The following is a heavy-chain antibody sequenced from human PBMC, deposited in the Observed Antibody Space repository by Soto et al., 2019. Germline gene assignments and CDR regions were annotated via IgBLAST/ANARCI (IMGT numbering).Heavy chain of an antibody. V-gene: IGHV1-69*01. CDR3: ARDRDRSPGDYYDSSGYYQYYFDY. J-gene: IGHJ4*02. Sequence: QVQLVQSGAEVKKPGSSVKVSCKASGGTFSSYAISWVRQAPGQGLEWMGGIIPIFGTANYAQKFQCRVTITADESTSTAYMELSSLRSEDTAVYYCARDRDRSPGDYYDSSGYYQYYFDYWGQGTLVTVSS. D-gene: IGHD3-22*01. CDR2: IIPIFGTA. CDR1: GGTFSSYA.